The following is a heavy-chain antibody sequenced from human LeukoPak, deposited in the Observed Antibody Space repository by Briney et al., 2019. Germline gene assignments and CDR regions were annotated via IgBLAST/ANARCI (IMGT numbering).Heavy chain of an antibody. CDR3: ARGRQQPGWDY. Sequence: ASVKVSCKASGYSFIHYGISWVRQAPGQGLEWMGWISVYNGNTNYAQKFQGRVTMTTDTSTSTAYMELRSLRSEDTAVYYCARGRQQPGWDYWGQGTLVTVSS. D-gene: IGHD6-13*01. CDR1: GYSFIHYG. V-gene: IGHV1-18*01. CDR2: ISVYNGNT. J-gene: IGHJ4*02.